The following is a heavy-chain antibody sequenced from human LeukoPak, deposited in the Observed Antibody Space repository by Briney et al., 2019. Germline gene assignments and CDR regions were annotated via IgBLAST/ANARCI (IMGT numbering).Heavy chain of an antibody. Sequence: PSETLSLTCTVSGGSISSSSYYWGWIRQPPGKGLEWIGSIYYSGSTYYNPSLKSRVTISVDTSKNQFSLKLSSVTAADTAVYYCARLYYYDSSGYFDAFDIWGQGTMVTVSS. V-gene: IGHV4-39*07. CDR3: ARLYYYDSSGYFDAFDI. CDR2: IYYSGST. D-gene: IGHD3-22*01. J-gene: IGHJ3*02. CDR1: GGSISSSSYY.